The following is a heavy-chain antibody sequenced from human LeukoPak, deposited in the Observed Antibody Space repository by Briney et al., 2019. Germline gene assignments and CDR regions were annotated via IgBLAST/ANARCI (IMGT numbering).Heavy chain of an antibody. CDR2: IIPIFGTA. V-gene: IGHV1-69*05. CDR1: GGTFSSYA. D-gene: IGHD2-15*01. CDR3: ARGQVVGLHYYYMDV. Sequence: ASVKVSCKASGGTFSSYAISWVRQAPGQGLEWMGGIIPIFGTANYAQKFQGRVTITTDESTSTAYMGLSSLRSEDTAVYYCARGQVVGLHYYYMDVWGKGTTVTVSS. J-gene: IGHJ6*03.